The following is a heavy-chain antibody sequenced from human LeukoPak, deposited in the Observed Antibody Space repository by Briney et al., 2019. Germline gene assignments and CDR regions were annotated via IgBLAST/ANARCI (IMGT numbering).Heavy chain of an antibody. CDR2: IIPILGIA. Sequence: ASVTVSCKASGGTFTSCAISWVRQAPGQGLEWMGRIIPILGIANYAQKSQGRVTITADKSTSTAYMELSSLRSEDTAVYYCARDIPLQLGGSYFDYWGQGTLVTVST. J-gene: IGHJ4*02. CDR3: ARDIPLQLGGSYFDY. D-gene: IGHD6-13*01. CDR1: GGTFTSCA. V-gene: IGHV1-69*10.